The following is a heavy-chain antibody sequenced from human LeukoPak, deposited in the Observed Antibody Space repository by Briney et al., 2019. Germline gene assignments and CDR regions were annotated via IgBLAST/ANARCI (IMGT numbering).Heavy chain of an antibody. V-gene: IGHV3-30*03. CDR2: ISNDGSKK. D-gene: IGHD7-27*01. CDR1: GFTFSSYG. J-gene: IGHJ4*02. Sequence: GGSLRLSCAASGFTFSSYGMHWVRQAPGKGREWVALISNDGSKKYHADSVTGRFTVSRDNSKNTLHLQMNSLRAEDAAVYYCARMNWGNWGQGTLVTVSS. CDR3: ARMNWGN.